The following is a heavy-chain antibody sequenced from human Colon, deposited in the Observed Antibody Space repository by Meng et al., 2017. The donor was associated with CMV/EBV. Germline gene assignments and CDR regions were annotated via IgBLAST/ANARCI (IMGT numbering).Heavy chain of an antibody. J-gene: IGHJ4*02. CDR2: IKEDGSQK. Sequence: SCVASGYTFTTTWISWVRQAPGKGLEWVANIKEDGSQKNYADSVKGRFTISRDNAKNSVYLQMDSLKVEDTAVYYCARDVTSGTFDYWGQGTLVTVSS. V-gene: IGHV3-7*01. D-gene: IGHD1-26*01. CDR1: GYTFTTTW. CDR3: ARDVTSGTFDY.